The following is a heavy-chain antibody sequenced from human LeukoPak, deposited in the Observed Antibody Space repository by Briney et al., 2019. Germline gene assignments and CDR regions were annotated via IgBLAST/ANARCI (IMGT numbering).Heavy chain of an antibody. CDR3: ATGGGSYYYAFDI. CDR2: TYYRSKWYN. CDR1: GDSDSSNSAA. J-gene: IGHJ3*02. V-gene: IGHV6-1*01. Sequence: SQTLSLTRAISGDSDSSNSAAWNWIRQSPSRGLGWLGRTYYRSKWYNDYAVSVKSRITINPDTSKNQFSLQLNSVTPEDTAVYYCATGGGSYYYAFDIWGQGTMVTVSS. D-gene: IGHD1-26*01.